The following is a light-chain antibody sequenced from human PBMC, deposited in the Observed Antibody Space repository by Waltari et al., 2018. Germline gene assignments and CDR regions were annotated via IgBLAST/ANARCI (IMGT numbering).Light chain of an antibody. V-gene: IGKV1-39*01. CDR2: AAS. Sequence: DIQMTQSPSSLSASVGDSVTITCRANQVITRYLHWYQQKPGKAPKLLIYAASTLENGVPSRFSGAGSGTDCSLNINGMQSEDFATYFCQQSHSIPITFGQGTRLDIK. J-gene: IGKJ5*01. CDR1: QVITRY. CDR3: QQSHSIPIT.